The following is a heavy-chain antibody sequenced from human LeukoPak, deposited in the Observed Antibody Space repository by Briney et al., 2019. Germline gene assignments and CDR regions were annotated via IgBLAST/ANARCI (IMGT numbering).Heavy chain of an antibody. Sequence: SETLSLTCTVSGGSISSGDYYWSWIRQPPGKGLEWIGYIYYSGSTYYNPSLKSRVTISVDTSKNQFSLKLSSVTAADTAVYYCARMSHRAGLDSWGQGTLVTVSS. CDR3: ARMSHRAGLDS. CDR2: IYYSGST. CDR1: GGSISSGDYY. D-gene: IGHD1-14*01. J-gene: IGHJ4*02. V-gene: IGHV4-30-4*01.